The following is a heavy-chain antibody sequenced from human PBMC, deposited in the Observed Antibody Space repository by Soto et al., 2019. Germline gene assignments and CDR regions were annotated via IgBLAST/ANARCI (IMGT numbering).Heavy chain of an antibody. V-gene: IGHV3-33*01. CDR3: ARDRYEAYYYGMDV. CDR2: IWYDGSNI. J-gene: IGHJ6*02. Sequence: QVQLVESGGGVVQPGRSLRLSCAASEFTFSTYGMHWVRQAPGKGLEWVAVIWYDGSNIYYADSVKGRFTISRDNSKNTLYLQMNSLRAEDTAVYFCARDRYEAYYYGMDVWGQGTTVTVSS. D-gene: IGHD1-1*01. CDR1: EFTFSTYG.